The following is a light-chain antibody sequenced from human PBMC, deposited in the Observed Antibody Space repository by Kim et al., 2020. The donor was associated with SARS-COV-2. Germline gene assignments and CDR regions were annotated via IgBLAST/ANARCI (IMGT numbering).Light chain of an antibody. Sequence: DIQMTQSPSSLSASVGGRVTITCRASQGINNYLVWFQQKPGKASKSLIYGASVLQSGVPSKFSGSGSGTDFTITISSLQPEDFATYYCQQYSSYPITFGQGTRLEIK. CDR1: QGINNY. J-gene: IGKJ5*01. CDR2: GAS. V-gene: IGKV1-16*02. CDR3: QQYSSYPIT.